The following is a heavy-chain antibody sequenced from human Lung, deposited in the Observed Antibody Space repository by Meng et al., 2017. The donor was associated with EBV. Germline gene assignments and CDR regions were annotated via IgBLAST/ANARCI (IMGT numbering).Heavy chain of an antibody. CDR3: ARHHHSPTFDY. V-gene: IGHV4-39*01. J-gene: IGHJ4*02. D-gene: IGHD1-14*01. CDR2: VVYSGTT. CDR1: GGSISSSSYY. Sequence: QVQLHQWCAGLLKPSEALYLTCTVSGGSISSSSYYWAWIRQPPGEGLEWIGSVVYSGTTYYTSSLKSRVSISVDTSKNQFSLKLSSVTAADTAVYYCARHHHSPTFDYWGQGTLVTVSS.